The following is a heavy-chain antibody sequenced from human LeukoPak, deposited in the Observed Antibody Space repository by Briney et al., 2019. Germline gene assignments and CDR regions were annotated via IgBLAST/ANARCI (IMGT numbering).Heavy chain of an antibody. CDR1: GFTFSSYA. Sequence: PGRSLRLSCAASGFTFSSYAMHWVRQAPGKGLEWVAVISYDGSSKYYADSVKGRFTISRDNSKNTLYLQMNSLRAEDTAVYYCARIHTGTGYYFDYWGQGTLVTVSS. D-gene: IGHD3-10*01. V-gene: IGHV3-30-3*01. CDR3: ARIHTGTGYYFDY. CDR2: ISYDGSSK. J-gene: IGHJ4*02.